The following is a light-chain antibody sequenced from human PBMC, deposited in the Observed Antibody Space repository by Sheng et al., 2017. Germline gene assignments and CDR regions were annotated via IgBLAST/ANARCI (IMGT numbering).Light chain of an antibody. CDR2: AAS. V-gene: IGKV1-9*01. CDR3: QQYNSYSPET. CDR1: QGINNY. J-gene: IGKJ1*01. Sequence: DIQLTQSPSFLSASVGDRVTITCRASQGINNYLAWYQQKPGKAPNLLIYAASTLQSGVPSRFSGSGSGTEFTLTISSLQPDDFATYYCQQYNSYSPETFGQGTKVEIK.